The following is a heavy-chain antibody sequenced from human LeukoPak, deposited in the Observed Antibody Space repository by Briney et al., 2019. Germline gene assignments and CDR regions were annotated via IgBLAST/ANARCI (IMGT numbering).Heavy chain of an antibody. V-gene: IGHV4-39*07. J-gene: IGHJ6*03. CDR2: IYYSGST. CDR1: GGSISSSSYY. CDR3: AREVWGMVATFYYYYYMDV. D-gene: IGHD5-12*01. Sequence: SETLSLTCTVSGGSISSSSYYWGWIRQPPGKGLEWIGSIYYSGSTYYNPSLKSRVTISVDTSKNQFSLKLSSVTAADTAVYYCAREVWGMVATFYYYYYMDVWGKGTTVTVSS.